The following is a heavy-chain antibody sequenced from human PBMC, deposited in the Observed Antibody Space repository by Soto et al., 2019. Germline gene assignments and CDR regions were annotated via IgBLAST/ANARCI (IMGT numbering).Heavy chain of an antibody. Sequence: QVQLVQSGAEVKRPGASVKVSCKASGYTFTSYAMHWVRQAPGQSLEWMGWINAGNGNTKCSQKCQGRITITRDTSASTAGMELTRRRSEDTTAAYCARMEPGGVVTGPNWPGPWGQGTLGTVSS. CDR3: ARMEPGGVVTGPNWPGP. CDR2: INAGNGNT. V-gene: IGHV1-3*01. J-gene: IGHJ5*02. D-gene: IGHD2-21*02. CDR1: GYTFTSYA.